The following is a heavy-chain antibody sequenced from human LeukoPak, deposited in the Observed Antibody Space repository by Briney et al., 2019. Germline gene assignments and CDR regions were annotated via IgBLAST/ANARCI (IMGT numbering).Heavy chain of an antibody. CDR3: AREDVAGAYYYYYGMDV. CDR1: GFTFSSYA. V-gene: IGHV3-64*01. J-gene: IGHJ6*02. CDR2: ISSTGDRT. D-gene: IGHD6-19*01. Sequence: GGSLGLSCAASGFTFSSYAMHWVRQAPGKGLEYVSAISSTGDRTYYANSVKGRFTISRDNSKNTLYLQMGSLRAEDMAVYYCAREDVAGAYYYYYGMDVWGQGTTVTVSS.